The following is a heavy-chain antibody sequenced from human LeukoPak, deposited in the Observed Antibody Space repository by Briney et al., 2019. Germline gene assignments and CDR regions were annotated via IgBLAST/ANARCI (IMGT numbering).Heavy chain of an antibody. Sequence: VGSLRLSCAASGFTFSNYAMSWVRQAPGKGLEWVSAISGSAGNTYYADSVKGRFTISRDSSRNTQYLQMNSLRAEDTAIYYCANVEWPLDYWGQGTLVTVSS. CDR3: ANVEWPLDY. D-gene: IGHD1-26*01. CDR1: GFTFSNYA. CDR2: ISGSAGNT. J-gene: IGHJ4*02. V-gene: IGHV3-23*01.